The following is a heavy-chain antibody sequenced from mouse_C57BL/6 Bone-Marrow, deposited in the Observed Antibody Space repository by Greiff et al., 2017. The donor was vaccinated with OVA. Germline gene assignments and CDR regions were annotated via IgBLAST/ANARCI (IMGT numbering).Heavy chain of an antibody. J-gene: IGHJ1*03. CDR2: INYDGSST. CDR1: GFTFSDYY. CDR3: AREGGYYVRWYFDV. V-gene: IGHV5-16*01. D-gene: IGHD2-3*01. Sequence: EVKLVESEGGLVQPGSSMKLSCTASGFTFSDYYMAWVRQVPEKGLEWVANINYDGSSTYYLDSLKSRFIISRDNAKNILYLQMSSLKSEDTATYYCAREGGYYVRWYFDVWGTGTTVTVSS.